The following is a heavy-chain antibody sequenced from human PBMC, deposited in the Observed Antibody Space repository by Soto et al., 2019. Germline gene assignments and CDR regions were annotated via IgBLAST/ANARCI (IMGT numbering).Heavy chain of an antibody. CDR1: GFIFSNYA. V-gene: IGHV3-23*01. CDR2: ISGSGGTT. CDR3: ARSPSTTTIGFDY. J-gene: IGHJ4*02. Sequence: VQLLESGGGLVQPGGSLRLSCAASGFIFSNYAMTWVRQAPGKGLERVSTISGSGGTTYYADSVKGRFTISPYKSTNTRHLPMDTLTALALDEYHWARSPSTTTIGFDYWAEGPIVNVSS. D-gene: IGHD2-21*02.